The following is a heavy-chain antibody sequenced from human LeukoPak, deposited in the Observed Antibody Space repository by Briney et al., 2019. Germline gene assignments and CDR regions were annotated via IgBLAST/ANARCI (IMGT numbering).Heavy chain of an antibody. CDR3: ASLYYDYVWGSYP. Sequence: PSETLSLTCTVSGGSTSSSSYYWGWIRQPPGKGLEWIGSIYYSGSTYYNPSLKSRLTISADTSKNQFSLKLSSVTAADTAVYYCASLYYDYVWGSYPWGQGTLVTVSS. J-gene: IGHJ5*02. CDR1: GGSTSSSSYY. D-gene: IGHD3-16*01. CDR2: IYYSGST. V-gene: IGHV4-39*01.